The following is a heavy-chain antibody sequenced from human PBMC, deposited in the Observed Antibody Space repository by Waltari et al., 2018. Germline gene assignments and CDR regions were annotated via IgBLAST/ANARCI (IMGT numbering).Heavy chain of an antibody. J-gene: IGHJ6*02. CDR2: ISYNERNI. CDR1: ESTSSSFS. V-gene: IGHV3-30*04. CDR3: ARDYCDRTNCHGMDV. Sequence: QVAMVDSGGGVVKPGRSLRPLRAASESTSSSFSTPSVRQAPGKGLEWVAVISYNERNIYYVDSVNGLFIIARDNSNKMLYLQMNNLRTEDTAGYYCARDYCDRTNCHGMDVWGQGTTVIVSS. D-gene: IGHD3-22*01.